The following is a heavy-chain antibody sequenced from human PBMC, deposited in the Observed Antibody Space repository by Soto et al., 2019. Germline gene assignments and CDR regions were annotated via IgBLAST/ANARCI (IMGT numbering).Heavy chain of an antibody. D-gene: IGHD4-4*01. CDR2: ISSDGSQK. CDR3: ARDLGEDYSNYRGHSYGLDV. V-gene: IGHV3-30*03. J-gene: IGHJ6*02. Sequence: QVQLVESGGGVVQPGKSLRLSCAASGLPFSSYGMHWVRQAPGKGLEWVAVISSDGSQKYFADSVKGRFSISRDNSKNVLYLQMNSLRAEDTAVYYCARDLGEDYSNYRGHSYGLDVWGQGTTVTVSS. CDR1: GLPFSSYG.